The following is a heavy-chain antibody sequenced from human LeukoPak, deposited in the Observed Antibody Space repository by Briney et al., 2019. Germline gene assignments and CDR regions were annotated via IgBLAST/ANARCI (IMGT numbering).Heavy chain of an antibody. CDR1: GFTFSSYS. V-gene: IGHV3-21*01. D-gene: IGHD3-16*01. CDR3: ARGGLSYFDY. J-gene: IGHJ4*02. CDR2: ISSSSSYI. Sequence: GGSLRLSCAASGFTFSSYSMNWVRQAPGKGPEWVSSISSSSSYIYYADSVKGRFTISRDNAKNSLYLQMNSLRAEDTAVYYCARGGLSYFDYWGQGTLVTVSS.